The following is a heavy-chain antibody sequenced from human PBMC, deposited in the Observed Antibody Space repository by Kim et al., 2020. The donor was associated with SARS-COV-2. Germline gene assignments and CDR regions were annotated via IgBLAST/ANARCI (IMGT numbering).Heavy chain of an antibody. V-gene: IGHV3-7*04. Sequence: SVKGRFTIARDNAKNSLYLQMNSLRAEDTAVYYCARGYSYGNYYYYGMDVWGQGTTVTVSS. J-gene: IGHJ6*02. CDR3: ARGYSYGNYYYYGMDV. D-gene: IGHD5-18*01.